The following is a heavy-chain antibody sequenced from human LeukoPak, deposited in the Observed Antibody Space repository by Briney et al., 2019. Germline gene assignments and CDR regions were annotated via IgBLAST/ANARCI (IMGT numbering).Heavy chain of an antibody. Sequence: GGTLRLSCAASGFTFSTYGMSWVRQAPGKGLEWVSGISGSGGSKYYADSVKGRFTISRDNSKNTLYLQMNSLRAEDTALYFCAQWSRYFDYWGQGTLVTVSS. CDR2: ISGSGGSK. D-gene: IGHD1-26*01. CDR1: GFTFSTYG. J-gene: IGHJ4*02. V-gene: IGHV3-23*01. CDR3: AQWSRYFDY.